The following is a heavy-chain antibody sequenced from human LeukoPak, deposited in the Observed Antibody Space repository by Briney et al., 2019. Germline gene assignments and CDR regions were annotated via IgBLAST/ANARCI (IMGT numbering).Heavy chain of an antibody. V-gene: IGHV1-69*05. CDR3: ARDRRENGYSYGLNY. CDR1: GGTFSSYT. J-gene: IGHJ4*02. CDR2: IIPIFGTA. D-gene: IGHD5-18*01. Sequence: SVTVSCKASGGTFSSYTISWVRQAPGQGLEWMGGIIPIFGTANYAQKFQGRVTITTDESTSTAYMELSSLRSEDTAVYYCARDRRENGYSYGLNYWGQGTLVTVSS.